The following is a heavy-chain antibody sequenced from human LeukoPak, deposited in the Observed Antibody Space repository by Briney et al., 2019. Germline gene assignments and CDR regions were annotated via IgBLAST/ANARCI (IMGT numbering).Heavy chain of an antibody. J-gene: IGHJ4*02. CDR3: ASSSLTEGIAAAGADY. Sequence: GRSLRLSCAASGFTFSSYAMHWVRQAPGKGLEWVAVISYDGSNKYYADSVKGRFTISRDNSKNTLYLQMNSLRAEDTAVYYCASSSLTEGIAAAGADYWGQGTLVTVPS. D-gene: IGHD6-13*01. CDR2: ISYDGSNK. V-gene: IGHV3-30-3*01. CDR1: GFTFSSYA.